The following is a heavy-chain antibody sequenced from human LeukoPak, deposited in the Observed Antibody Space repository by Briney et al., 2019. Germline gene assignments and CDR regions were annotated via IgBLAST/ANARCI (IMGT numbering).Heavy chain of an antibody. J-gene: IGHJ3*02. CDR2: ISAYNGNT. CDR3: ASNIMVRDAFDI. Sequence: ASVKVSCKASGYTFTSYGISWVRQAPGQGLEWMGWISAYNGNTNYAQKLQGRVTMTTDTSTSTAYMELRSLRSDDTAVYYCASNIMVRDAFDIWGQGTMVTVFS. V-gene: IGHV1-18*01. CDR1: GYTFTSYG. D-gene: IGHD3-10*01.